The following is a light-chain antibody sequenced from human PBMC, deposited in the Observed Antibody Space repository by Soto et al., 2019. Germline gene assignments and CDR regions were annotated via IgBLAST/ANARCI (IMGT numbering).Light chain of an antibody. J-gene: IGKJ5*01. V-gene: IGKV1-12*01. Sequence: DIQMTQSPSSVSASVGDRVTITCRASQDISNRLAWYQQKPRKAPELLIHAASSLHIGVPSRFSGSGSGTDFTLTISSLQPEDFATYYCQQGSSFPITFGQGTRLEIK. CDR1: QDISNR. CDR3: QQGSSFPIT. CDR2: AAS.